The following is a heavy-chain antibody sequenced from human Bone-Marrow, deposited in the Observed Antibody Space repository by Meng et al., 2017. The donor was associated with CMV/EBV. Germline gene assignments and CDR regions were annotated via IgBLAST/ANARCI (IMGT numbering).Heavy chain of an antibody. CDR3: ARWGPGTYCSSTSCEYYYGMDV. D-gene: IGHD2-2*01. CDR1: GYTFTGYY. CDR2: INPNSGGT. Sequence: ASVKVSCKASGYTFTGYYMHWVRQAPGQGLEWMGWINPNSGGTNYAQKFQGRVTMTRDTSISTAYMELSRLRSDDTAVYYCARWGPGTYCSSTSCEYYYGMDVWDQGTTVTVSS. J-gene: IGHJ6*02. V-gene: IGHV1-2*02.